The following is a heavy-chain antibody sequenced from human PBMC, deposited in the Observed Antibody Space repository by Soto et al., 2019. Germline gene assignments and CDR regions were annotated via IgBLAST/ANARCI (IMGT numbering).Heavy chain of an antibody. D-gene: IGHD3-9*01. J-gene: IGHJ4*02. CDR3: ARYLPPTFDWLPPFDY. CDR2: IIPILGIA. V-gene: IGHV1-69*02. CDR1: GGTFSSYT. Sequence: SVKVSCKASGGTFSSYTISWVRQAPGQGLEWMGRIIPILGIANYAQKFQGRVTITADKSTSTAYMELSSLRSEDTAVYYCARYLPPTFDWLPPFDYWGQGTLVTVSS.